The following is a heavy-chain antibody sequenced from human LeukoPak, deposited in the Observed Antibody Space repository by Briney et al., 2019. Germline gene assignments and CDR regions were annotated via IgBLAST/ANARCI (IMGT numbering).Heavy chain of an antibody. V-gene: IGHV3-11*06. CDR1: GFTFSSYA. CDR3: ARAGGFRGVDY. J-gene: IGHJ4*02. Sequence: TGGSLRLSCAASGFTFSSYAMSWIRQAPGKGLEWVSYISSSSTYTNYADSVKGRFTISRDNAENSLYLQMNSLRAEDTAVYYCARAGGFRGVDYWGQGTLVTVSS. D-gene: IGHD3-16*01. CDR2: ISSSSTYT.